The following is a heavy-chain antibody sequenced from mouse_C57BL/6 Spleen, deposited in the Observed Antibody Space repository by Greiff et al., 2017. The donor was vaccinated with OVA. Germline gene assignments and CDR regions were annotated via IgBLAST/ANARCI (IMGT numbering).Heavy chain of an antibody. D-gene: IGHD1-1*01. CDR1: GYSFTDYN. V-gene: IGHV1-39*01. CDR3: ARRDDYGSSLYAMDY. Sequence: EVKLQESGPELVKPGASVKISCKASGYSFTDYNMNWVKQSNGKSLEWIGVINPNYGTTSYNQKFKGKATLTVDQSSSTAYMQLNSLTSEDSAVYYCARRDDYGSSLYAMDYWGQGTSVTVSS. CDR2: INPNYGTT. J-gene: IGHJ4*01.